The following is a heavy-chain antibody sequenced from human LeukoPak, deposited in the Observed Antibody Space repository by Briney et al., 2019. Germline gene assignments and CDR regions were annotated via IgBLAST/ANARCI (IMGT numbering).Heavy chain of an antibody. CDR2: ISSSGSTI. Sequence: PGGSLRLSCAASGFTFSDYYMSWIRQAPGKGLEWVSYISSSGSTIYYADSVKGRFTISRDNSKNTLYLQMNSLRAEDTAVYYCARALDSSSSWYEWGQGTLVTVSS. J-gene: IGHJ4*02. D-gene: IGHD6-13*01. CDR3: ARALDSSSSWYE. CDR1: GFTFSDYY. V-gene: IGHV3-11*04.